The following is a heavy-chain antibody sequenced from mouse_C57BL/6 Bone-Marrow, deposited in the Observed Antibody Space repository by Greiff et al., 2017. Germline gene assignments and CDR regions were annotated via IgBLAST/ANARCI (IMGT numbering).Heavy chain of an antibody. J-gene: IGHJ4*01. D-gene: IGHD1-1*01. CDR1: GYTFTSYG. V-gene: IGHV1-81*01. CDR3: ARRRYYGSSYDMDY. CDR2: IYPRSGNT. Sequence: QVHVKQSGAELARPGASVKLSCKASGYTFTSYGISWVKQRTGQGLEWIGEIYPRSGNTYYNEKFKGKATLTADKSSSTAYMELRSLTSEDSAVYFGARRRYYGSSYDMDYWGQGTSVTVSS.